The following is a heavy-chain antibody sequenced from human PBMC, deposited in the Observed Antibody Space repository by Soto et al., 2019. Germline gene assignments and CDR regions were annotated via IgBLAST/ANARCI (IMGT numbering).Heavy chain of an antibody. Sequence: QLQLQESGPGLVKPSETLSLTCTVSGGSISSSSHYWGWVRQPPGKGLEWIASIKYSGNTYYNPSITSRVTISVDTSGTQLSLKLSSVTAADTAVYQCARHGITGSCSDASDYWGQGTLVTVTS. J-gene: IGHJ4*02. CDR2: IKYSGNT. D-gene: IGHD1-26*01. CDR3: ARHGITGSCSDASDY. V-gene: IGHV4-39*01. CDR1: GGSISSSSHY.